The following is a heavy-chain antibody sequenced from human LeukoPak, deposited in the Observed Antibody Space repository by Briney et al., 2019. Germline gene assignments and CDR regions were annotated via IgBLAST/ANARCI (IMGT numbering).Heavy chain of an antibody. CDR1: GGSFSGYY. V-gene: IGHV4-34*01. J-gene: IGHJ4*02. CDR2: INHSGST. D-gene: IGHD2-8*01. CDR3: ASGLAYAIGY. Sequence: SETLSLTCAVYGGSFSGYYWSWIRQPPGKGLEWIGEINHSGSTNYNPSLKSRVTISVDTSKNQFSLKLSSVTAADTAVYYCASGLAYAIGYWGQGTLVTVSS.